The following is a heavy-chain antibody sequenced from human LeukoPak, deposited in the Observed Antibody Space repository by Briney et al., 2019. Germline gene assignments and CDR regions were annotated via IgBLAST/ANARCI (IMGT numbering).Heavy chain of an antibody. J-gene: IGHJ4*02. CDR2: IYYSGST. D-gene: IGHD1-26*01. CDR3: AIWASGSYYDY. Sequence: SETLSLTCTVSGDSVSNGNYYWSWIRQPPGKGLEWIGYIYYSGSTNYNPSLKSRVTISVDTSKNQFSLKLSSVTAADTAVYYCAIWASGSYYDYWGQGTLVTVSS. V-gene: IGHV4-61*01. CDR1: GDSVSNGNYY.